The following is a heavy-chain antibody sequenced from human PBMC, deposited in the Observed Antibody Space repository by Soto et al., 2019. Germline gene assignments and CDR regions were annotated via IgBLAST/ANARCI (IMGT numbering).Heavy chain of an antibody. CDR3: ARDRPLYCSGGSCYFDY. CDR2: IKQDGSEK. V-gene: IGHV3-7*01. CDR1: GFTFSSYW. J-gene: IGHJ4*02. D-gene: IGHD2-15*01. Sequence: EVQLVESGGGLVQPGGSLRLSCAASGFTFSSYWMSWVRQAPGEGLEWVANIKQDGSEKYYVDSVKGRFTISRDNAKNSLYLQMNSLRAEDTAVYYCARDRPLYCSGGSCYFDYWGQGTLVTVSS.